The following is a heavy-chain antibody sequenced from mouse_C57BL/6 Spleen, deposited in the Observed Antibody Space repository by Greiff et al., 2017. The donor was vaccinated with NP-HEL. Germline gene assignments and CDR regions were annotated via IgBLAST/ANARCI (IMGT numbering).Heavy chain of an antibody. CDR3: AKGSSFNWYFDV. D-gene: IGHD1-1*01. Sequence: EVKLMESGGGLVKPGGSLKLSCAASGFTFSDYGMHWVRQAPEQGLEWVAYISSGSSTIYYADTVKGRFTISRDNAKNTLFLQMTSLRSEDTAMYYFAKGSSFNWYFDVWGTGTTVTVSS. CDR1: GFTFSDYG. CDR2: ISSGSSTI. J-gene: IGHJ1*03. V-gene: IGHV5-17*01.